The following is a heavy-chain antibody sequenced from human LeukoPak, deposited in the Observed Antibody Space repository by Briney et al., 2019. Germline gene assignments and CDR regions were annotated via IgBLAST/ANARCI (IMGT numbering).Heavy chain of an antibody. CDR1: GFTFDDYA. CDR2: ISWNSGSI. V-gene: IGHV3-9*01. Sequence: GGSLRLSCAASGFTFDDYAMHWVRQAPGKGLEWVSGISWNSGSIGYADSVKGRFTISRDNAKNSLYLQMNSLRAEDTALYYCARGSGSLHQHWGQGTLVTVSS. D-gene: IGHD1-26*01. J-gene: IGHJ1*01. CDR3: ARGSGSLHQH.